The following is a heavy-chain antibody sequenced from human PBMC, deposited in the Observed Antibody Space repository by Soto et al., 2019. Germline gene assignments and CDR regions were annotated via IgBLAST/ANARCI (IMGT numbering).Heavy chain of an antibody. CDR3: ARHNYGSGSTYFDY. Sequence: QVQLQESGPGLVKPSETLSLTCTVSGGSISSYYWSWIRQPPGKGLEWIGYIYYSGSTNYNPSLKRRVTLSVDTSKNQFSLKLNSMPAADTAVYYCARHNYGSGSTYFDYWGQGTLVTVSS. J-gene: IGHJ4*02. CDR1: GGSISSYY. V-gene: IGHV4-59*08. D-gene: IGHD3-10*01. CDR2: IYYSGST.